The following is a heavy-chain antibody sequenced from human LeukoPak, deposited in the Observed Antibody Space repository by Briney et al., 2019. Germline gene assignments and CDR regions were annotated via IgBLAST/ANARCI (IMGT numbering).Heavy chain of an antibody. D-gene: IGHD3-16*01. CDR3: ARGDWGGYFDY. CDR2: INASGRT. Sequence: SESLSLTCIVYGMSLTDFQWGWIRQSPGKGLEWIGEINASGRTNYNPSLKTSVFISRDTSKRQFSLNLTPVTAADTALYYCARGDWGGYFDYWGQGIQVTVSS. CDR1: GMSLTDFQ. V-gene: IGHV4-34*01. J-gene: IGHJ4*02.